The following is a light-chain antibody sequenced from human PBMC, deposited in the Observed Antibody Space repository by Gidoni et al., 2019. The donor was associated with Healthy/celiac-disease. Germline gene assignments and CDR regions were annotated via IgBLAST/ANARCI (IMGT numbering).Light chain of an antibody. J-gene: IGKJ4*01. CDR1: QSVSSSY. CDR2: GAS. Sequence: EMVWTQSPGTLSLSPGERATLSCRASQSVSSSYLAWYQQKPGQAPRLLIYGASSRATGIPDRFSGSGSGTDFTLTISRLEPEDFAVYYCQQYGSSPSLTFGGGTKVEIK. V-gene: IGKV3-20*01. CDR3: QQYGSSPSLT.